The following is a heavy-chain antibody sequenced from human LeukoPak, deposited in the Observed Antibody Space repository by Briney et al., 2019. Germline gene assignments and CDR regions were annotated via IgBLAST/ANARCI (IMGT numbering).Heavy chain of an antibody. CDR1: GFTFSRFW. Sequence: TGGSLRLSCAASGFTFSRFWMTWVRQTPGKGLEWVANIKQGGSEKNYVDSVKGRFTISRDDAQSSLFLQMNSLRAEDTVLYYCVKSNGWLAVSWGPGTLVTVSS. D-gene: IGHD6-19*01. CDR2: IKQGGSEK. CDR3: VKSNGWLAVS. V-gene: IGHV3-7*01. J-gene: IGHJ4*02.